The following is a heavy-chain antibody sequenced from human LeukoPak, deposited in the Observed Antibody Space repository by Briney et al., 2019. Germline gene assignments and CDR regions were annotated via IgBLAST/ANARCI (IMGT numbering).Heavy chain of an antibody. CDR3: ARSRARYCSGGSCRSNYWFDP. J-gene: IGHJ5*02. Sequence: MASETLSLTCAVYGGSFSGYYWSWIRQPPGKGLEWIGEINHSGSTNYNPSLKSRVTISVDTSKNQFSLKLSSVTAADTAVYYCARSRARYCSGGSCRSNYWFDPWGQGTLVTVSS. CDR1: GGSFSGYY. CDR2: INHSGST. D-gene: IGHD2-15*01. V-gene: IGHV4-34*01.